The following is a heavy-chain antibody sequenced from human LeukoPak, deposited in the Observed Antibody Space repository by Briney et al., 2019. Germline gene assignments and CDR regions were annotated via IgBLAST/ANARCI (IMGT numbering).Heavy chain of an antibody. CDR1: GYSFTGYY. Sequence: ASVKVSCKASGYSFTGYYMHWVRQAPGQGLEWMGWINPNSGDTKYAETFQGRVIMTRDTSINTAYMELGRLTSDDTAAYYCARFALQPYWGQGTLVTVSS. J-gene: IGHJ4*02. CDR3: ARFALQPY. CDR2: INPNSGDT. V-gene: IGHV1-2*02.